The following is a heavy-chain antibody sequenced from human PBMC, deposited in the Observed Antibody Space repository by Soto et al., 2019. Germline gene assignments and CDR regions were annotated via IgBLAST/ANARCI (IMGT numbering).Heavy chain of an antibody. Sequence: QVPLVQSGAEVKKPGASVKVSCKTSGYTFTDFYMHWVRQAPGQGLEWMGWINPNSGGTKYAQNFQGWVTMTRDTSISTAYMELSRLRPDDTAVYYCATSRTSIAVAGATEYYFDYWGQGTLVTVSS. D-gene: IGHD6-19*01. CDR3: ATSRTSIAVAGATEYYFDY. CDR1: GYTFTDFY. J-gene: IGHJ4*02. CDR2: INPNSGGT. V-gene: IGHV1-2*04.